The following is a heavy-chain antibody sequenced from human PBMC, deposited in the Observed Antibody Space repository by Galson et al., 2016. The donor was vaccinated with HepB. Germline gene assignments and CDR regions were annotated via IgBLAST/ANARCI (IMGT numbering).Heavy chain of an antibody. D-gene: IGHD6-13*01. V-gene: IGHV3-9*01. Sequence: SLRLSCAASGFTFDEYATHWVRQAPGKGLEWVSTISWNSGAIHYMDSVRGRFTTTRDNAKNTLYLQMDGLKTEDTAIYYCAKDKVAGAAASGCFDCWGQGTLVTVSS. CDR3: AKDKVAGAAASGCFDC. CDR2: ISWNSGAI. CDR1: GFTFDEYA. J-gene: IGHJ4*02.